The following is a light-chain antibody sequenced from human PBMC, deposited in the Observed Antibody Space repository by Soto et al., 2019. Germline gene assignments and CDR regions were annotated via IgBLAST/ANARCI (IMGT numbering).Light chain of an antibody. V-gene: IGKV3-11*01. J-gene: IGKJ3*01. CDR2: DAS. CDR3: QQRSNWAT. CDR1: QSVSRN. Sequence: ESVLSPSPATLCLSPGERATLSCRASQSVSRNLAWYQQKPGQAPRLLIYDASNRATGIPARFSGSGSVTDFTLTISSLEPEDFAVYYCQQRSNWATFGPGTKVDI.